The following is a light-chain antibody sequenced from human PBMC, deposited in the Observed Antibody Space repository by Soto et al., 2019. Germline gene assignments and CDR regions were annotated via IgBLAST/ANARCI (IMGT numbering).Light chain of an antibody. Sequence: EIVLTQSSGTLSLSPGERATRSCRASQSVSSSYLAWYQQKPGQAPRLLIYGASSRATGIPDRFSGSGSGTDFTLTISRLEPEDFAVYYCQQYGSSPGTFGQGTKVDIK. J-gene: IGKJ1*01. CDR1: QSVSSSY. CDR3: QQYGSSPGT. V-gene: IGKV3-20*01. CDR2: GAS.